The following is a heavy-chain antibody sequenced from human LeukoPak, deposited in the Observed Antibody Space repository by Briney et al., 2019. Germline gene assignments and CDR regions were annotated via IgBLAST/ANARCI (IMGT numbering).Heavy chain of an antibody. Sequence: SETLSLTRTVSGGSISSYYWSWIRQPPGKGLEWIGYIYYSGSTNYNPSLKSRVTISVDTSKNQFSLKLSSVTAADTAVYYCARGDSGWYRGYYFDYWGQGTLVTVSS. V-gene: IGHV4-59*01. J-gene: IGHJ4*02. CDR3: ARGDSGWYRGYYFDY. D-gene: IGHD6-19*01. CDR2: IYYSGST. CDR1: GGSISSYY.